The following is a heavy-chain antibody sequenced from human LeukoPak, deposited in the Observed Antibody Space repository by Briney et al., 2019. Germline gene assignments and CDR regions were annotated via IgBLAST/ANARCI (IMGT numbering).Heavy chain of an antibody. D-gene: IGHD3-10*01. Sequence: PSETLSLTCTVSGGSIRSYWSWIRQPAGKGLEWIGRIYGSGSTNYNPSLKSRVTISVDTSKNQFSLKLSSVTAADTAVYYCARQRGGRFDPWGQGTLVTVSS. CDR1: GGSIRSY. J-gene: IGHJ5*02. CDR2: IYGSGST. V-gene: IGHV4-4*07. CDR3: ARQRGGRFDP.